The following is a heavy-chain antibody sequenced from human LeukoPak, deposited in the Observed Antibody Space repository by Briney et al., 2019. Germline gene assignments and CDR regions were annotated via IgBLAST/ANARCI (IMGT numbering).Heavy chain of an antibody. D-gene: IGHD4-17*01. V-gene: IGHV3-23*01. J-gene: IGHJ6*02. Sequence: PGGSLRLSCAASRFTFSSYAMSWVRQAPGKGLEWVSLICGSDSSTYYADSVKGRFTISRDNSKNTLYLQMNSLRAEDTAVYYCAKYGDRPYYYYGMDVWGQGTTVTVSS. CDR1: RFTFSSYA. CDR3: AKYGDRPYYYYGMDV. CDR2: ICGSDSST.